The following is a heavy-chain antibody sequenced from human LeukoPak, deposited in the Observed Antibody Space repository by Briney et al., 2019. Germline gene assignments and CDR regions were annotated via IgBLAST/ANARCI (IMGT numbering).Heavy chain of an antibody. CDR3: AKGGHNFDFWRFDY. J-gene: IGHJ4*02. V-gene: IGHV3-23*01. CDR1: GLRFSTYA. Sequence: GGSLRLSCTVSGLRFSTYAMSWVRQAPGKGLEWVSSISGSGGSTYYADSVKGRFTVSRDNPKNTVYLELNSLRAEDRAIYFCAKGGHNFDFWRFDYWGQGTLVTVSS. CDR2: ISGSGGST. D-gene: IGHD3-3*01.